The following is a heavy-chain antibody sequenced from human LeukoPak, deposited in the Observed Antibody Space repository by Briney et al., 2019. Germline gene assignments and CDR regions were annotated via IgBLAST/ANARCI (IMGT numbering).Heavy chain of an antibody. CDR1: GFTFRNYA. V-gene: IGHV3-23*01. J-gene: IGHJ4*02. Sequence: GGSLRLSCAASGFTFRNYAMSWVRQAPGKGLEWVSGISGSGGSTYYADSVKGRFTISRDNSKNTLYLQMNSLRAEDTAVYYCARDNWNYSMGYYFDYWGQGTLVTVSS. CDR2: ISGSGGST. CDR3: ARDNWNYSMGYYFDY. D-gene: IGHD1-7*01.